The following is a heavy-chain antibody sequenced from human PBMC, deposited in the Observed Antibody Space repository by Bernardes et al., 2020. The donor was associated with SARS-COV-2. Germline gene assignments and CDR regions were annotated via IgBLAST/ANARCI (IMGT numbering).Heavy chain of an antibody. CDR1: GYTLTELS. CDR3: ATGVMITFGGVIGPGDY. J-gene: IGHJ4*02. CDR2: FDPEDGET. D-gene: IGHD3-16*02. V-gene: IGHV1-24*01. Sequence: ASVKVSCKVSGYTLTELSMHWVRQAPGKGLEWMGGFDPEDGETIYAQKFQGRVTMTEDTSTDTAYMELSSLRSEDTAVYYCATGVMITFGGVIGPGDYWGQGTLVTGSS.